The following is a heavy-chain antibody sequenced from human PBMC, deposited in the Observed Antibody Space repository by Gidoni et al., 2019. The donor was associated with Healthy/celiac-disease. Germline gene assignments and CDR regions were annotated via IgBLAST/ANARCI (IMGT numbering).Heavy chain of an antibody. Sequence: QVQLVQSGAEVKKPGASVKVSCKASGYTFTSYYMHWVRQAPGQGLEWMGIINPSGGSTSYAQKFQGRVTMTRDTSTSTVYMELSSLRSEDTAVYYCRVELDYYGSGSYRVNAFDIWGQGTMVTVSS. CDR3: RVELDYYGSGSYRVNAFDI. J-gene: IGHJ3*02. D-gene: IGHD3-10*01. CDR2: INPSGGST. CDR1: GYTFTSYY. V-gene: IGHV1-46*01.